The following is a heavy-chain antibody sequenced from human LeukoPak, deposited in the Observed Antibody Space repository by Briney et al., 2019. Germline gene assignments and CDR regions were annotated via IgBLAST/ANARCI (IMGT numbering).Heavy chain of an antibody. CDR1: GFTFSSYN. D-gene: IGHD6-19*01. CDR3: ARELHHGWFDY. V-gene: IGHV3-30-3*01. J-gene: IGHJ4*02. CDR2: MSYDGSNK. Sequence: GRSLRLSCAASGFTFSSYNIHWVRQAPGKGLEWVAVMSYDGSNKYYAGSVKGRFTISRDNSQNTVYLQMNSLRAEDPAVYYCARELHHGWFDYWGQGTLVTVSS.